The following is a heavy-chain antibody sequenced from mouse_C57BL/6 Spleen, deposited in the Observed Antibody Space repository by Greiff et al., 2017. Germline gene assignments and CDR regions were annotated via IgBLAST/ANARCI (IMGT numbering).Heavy chain of an antibody. CDR2: IHPNSGST. D-gene: IGHD1-1*01. CDR1: GYTFTSYW. Sequence: QVHVKQPGAELVKPGASVKLSCKASGYTFTSYWMHWVKQRPGQGLEWIGMIHPNSGSTNYNEKFKSKATLTVDKSSSTAYMQLSSLTSEDSAVYYCARFYGSSYGYFDYWGQGTTLTVSS. V-gene: IGHV1-64*01. CDR3: ARFYGSSYGYFDY. J-gene: IGHJ2*01.